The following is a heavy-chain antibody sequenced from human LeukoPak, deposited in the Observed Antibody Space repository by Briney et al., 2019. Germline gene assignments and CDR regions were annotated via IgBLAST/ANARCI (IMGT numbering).Heavy chain of an antibody. CDR3: AKDARYSSSWLTTNYYYYGMDV. Sequence: PGRSLRLSCAASGFTFISYGMHWVRQAPGKGLEWVAVISYDGSNKYYADSVKGRFTISRDNSKNTLYLQMNSLRAEDTAVYYCAKDARYSSSWLTTNYYYYGMDVWGQGTTVTVSS. D-gene: IGHD6-13*01. CDR2: ISYDGSNK. J-gene: IGHJ6*02. V-gene: IGHV3-30*18. CDR1: GFTFISYG.